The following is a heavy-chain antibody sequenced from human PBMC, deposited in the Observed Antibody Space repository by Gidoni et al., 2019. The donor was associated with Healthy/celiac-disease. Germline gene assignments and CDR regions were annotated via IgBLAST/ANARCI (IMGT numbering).Heavy chain of an antibody. CDR1: GGSISSSSYY. Sequence: QLQLQESGPGLAKPSETLSLTCTVSGGSISSSSYYWGWIRQPPGKGLEWIGSIYYSGSTYYNPSLKSRVTISIDTSKNQFSLKLSSVTAADTAVYYCARPNWGDDYDSSSPWGWYFDLWGRGTLVAVSS. D-gene: IGHD3-22*01. J-gene: IGHJ2*01. CDR2: IYYSGST. V-gene: IGHV4-39*01. CDR3: ARPNWGDDYDSSSPWGWYFDL.